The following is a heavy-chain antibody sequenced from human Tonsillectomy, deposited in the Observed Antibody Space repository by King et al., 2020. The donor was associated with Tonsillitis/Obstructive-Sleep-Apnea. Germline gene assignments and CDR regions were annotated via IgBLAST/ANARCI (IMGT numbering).Heavy chain of an antibody. Sequence: VQLVESGAEVKKPGESLRISCKGSGYSFTSYWISWVRQMPGKGLEWMGRIDPSDSYTNYSPSFQGHVTISADKSISTAYLQWGSLKASDTAMYYCARMGFGESLWGDYWGQGTLVTVSS. CDR2: IDPSDSYT. D-gene: IGHD3-10*01. V-gene: IGHV5-10-1*03. J-gene: IGHJ4*02. CDR3: ARMGFGESLWGDY. CDR1: GYSFTSYW.